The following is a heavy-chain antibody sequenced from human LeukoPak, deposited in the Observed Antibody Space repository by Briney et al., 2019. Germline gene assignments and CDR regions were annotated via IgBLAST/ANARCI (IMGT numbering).Heavy chain of an antibody. V-gene: IGHV3-23*01. CDR1: GFTFSSYR. CDR2: ISGSGTNT. CDR3: AKATSPVHSRNWFDS. Sequence: GGSLRLSCAASGFTFSSYRMNWVRQAPGKGLEWVSSISGSGTNTDYADSVKGRFTISRDNSKNTVNVQMNSLRAEDTAVYYCAKATSPVHSRNWFDSWGQGTLVTVSS. D-gene: IGHD6-13*01. J-gene: IGHJ5*01.